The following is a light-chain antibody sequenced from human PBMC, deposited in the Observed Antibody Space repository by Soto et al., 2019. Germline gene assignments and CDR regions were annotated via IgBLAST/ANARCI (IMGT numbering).Light chain of an antibody. CDR3: SAYTSSSTLGV. Sequence: QSALTQPASVSGSPGQSITISCTGTSSDVGGYNYVSWYQQHPGKAPKLMIYDVSNRPSGVSNRFSGYKSGNTASLTISGLQAEDESDYYGSAYTSSSTLGVVGTGTKLTVL. J-gene: IGLJ1*01. V-gene: IGLV2-14*01. CDR1: SSDVGGYNY. CDR2: DVS.